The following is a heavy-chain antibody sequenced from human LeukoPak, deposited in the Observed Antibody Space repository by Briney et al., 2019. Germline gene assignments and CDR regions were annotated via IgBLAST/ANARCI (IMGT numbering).Heavy chain of an antibody. CDR3: ARHSTDSRSNLSGLDP. CDR1: GFTLRNYE. V-gene: IGHV3-48*03. D-gene: IGHD3-10*01. J-gene: IGHJ5*02. CDR2: MSSSGSDI. Sequence: GGSLRLSCAASGFTLRNYEMNWVRQAPGKGLEWLSYMSSSGSDIFYADSVKGRFTISRDHTKNSLYLQMTSLRVEDTALYYCARHSTDSRSNLSGLDPWGQGTLVIVSS.